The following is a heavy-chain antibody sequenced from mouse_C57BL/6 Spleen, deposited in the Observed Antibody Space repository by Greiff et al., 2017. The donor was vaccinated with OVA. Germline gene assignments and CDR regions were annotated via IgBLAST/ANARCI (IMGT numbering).Heavy chain of an antibody. CDR1: GYTFTDYN. V-gene: IGHV1-18*01. CDR2: INPNNGGT. Sequence: EVQLQQSGPELVKPGASVKIPCKASGYTFTDYNMDWVKQSHGKSLEWIGDINPNNGGTIYNQKFKGKATLTVDKSSSTAYMELRSLTSEDTAVYYCARRAPLLTGTFAMDYWGQGTSVTVSS. D-gene: IGHD4-1*01. CDR3: ARRAPLLTGTFAMDY. J-gene: IGHJ4*01.